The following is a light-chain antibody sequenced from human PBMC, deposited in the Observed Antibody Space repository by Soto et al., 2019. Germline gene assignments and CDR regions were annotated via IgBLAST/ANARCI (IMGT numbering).Light chain of an antibody. CDR1: QSVTSN. CDR2: DAS. CDR3: QQYGSSPLIS. J-gene: IGKJ5*01. Sequence: EVVMTQSPATLSVSPGESATLSCRASQSVTSNLAWYQQKPGQPPRLLIYDASTRATGIPARFSGSGSGTDFTLTISGLEPEDFAVYYCQQYGSSPLISFGQGTRLEIK. V-gene: IGKV3-15*01.